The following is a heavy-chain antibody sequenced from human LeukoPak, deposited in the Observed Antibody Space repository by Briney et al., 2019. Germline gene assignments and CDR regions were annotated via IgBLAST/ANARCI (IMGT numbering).Heavy chain of an antibody. CDR3: ATTVVGATTWFDP. D-gene: IGHD1-26*01. CDR2: IYHSGST. CDR1: GVSISGYY. J-gene: IGHJ5*02. Sequence: SETLSLTCTVSGVSISGYYWGWIRQPPGKGLEWIGSIYHSGSTYYNPSLKSRVTISVDTSKNQFSLKLSSVTAADTAVYYCATTVVGATTWFDPWGQGTLVTVSS. V-gene: IGHV4-38-2*02.